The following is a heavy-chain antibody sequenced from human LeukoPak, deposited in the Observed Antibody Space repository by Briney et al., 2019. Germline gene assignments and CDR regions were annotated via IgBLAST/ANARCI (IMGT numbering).Heavy chain of an antibody. D-gene: IGHD3-22*01. CDR3: ARVGTYYYDSSAQYVDFFDY. V-gene: IGHV1-18*01. J-gene: IGHJ4*02. Sequence: ASVKLSCKASGYTFTSYGISWVRQAPGQGLEWMGWISAYNGNTNYAQKLQGRVTMTTDTSTSTAYMELRSLRSDDTAVYYCARVGTYYYDSSAQYVDFFDYWGQGTLVTVSS. CDR2: ISAYNGNT. CDR1: GYTFTSYG.